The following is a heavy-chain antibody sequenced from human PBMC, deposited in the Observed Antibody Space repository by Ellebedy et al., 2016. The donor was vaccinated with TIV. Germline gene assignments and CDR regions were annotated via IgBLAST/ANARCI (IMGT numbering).Heavy chain of an antibody. CDR1: GYSFTSYW. Sequence: GESLKISCKGSGYSFTSYWIGWVRQMPGRGLECMGIIYPGDSDTRYSPSFQGQVTISVDKSISTAYLQWSSLKASDTAMYYCARRGAGSHDITGMDVWGQGTTVTVSS. CDR2: IYPGDSDT. D-gene: IGHD3-9*01. V-gene: IGHV5-51*01. J-gene: IGHJ6*02. CDR3: ARRGAGSHDITGMDV.